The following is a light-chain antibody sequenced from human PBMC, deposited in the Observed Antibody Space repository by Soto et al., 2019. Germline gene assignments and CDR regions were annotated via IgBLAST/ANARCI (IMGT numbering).Light chain of an antibody. V-gene: IGLV2-14*03. CDR2: EVS. J-gene: IGLJ1*01. CDR1: SSDIGGYKD. Sequence: QLVLTQPASVSGSPGQSITISCTGTSSDIGGYKDVSWYQQHPGKAPQVLIFEVSYRPYGISNRFSGSKSGNVASLTISGLQAEDEADYYCCSYRSGTSPYYVFGTGTKLTVL. CDR3: CSYRSGTSPYYV.